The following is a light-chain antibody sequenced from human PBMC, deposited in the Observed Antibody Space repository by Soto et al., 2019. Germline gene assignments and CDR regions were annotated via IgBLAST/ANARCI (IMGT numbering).Light chain of an antibody. Sequence: EIVMTQSPGTLSVSPGEGATLSCRASQSVSTNLAWYQQKPDQAPGLLIYGASTTATGMSARFSGSGSGTEFTLTISSLQSEDFAVYYCQQYYTWPRTFGQGTRVEIK. CDR2: GAS. J-gene: IGKJ1*01. CDR1: QSVSTN. V-gene: IGKV3-15*01. CDR3: QQYYTWPRT.